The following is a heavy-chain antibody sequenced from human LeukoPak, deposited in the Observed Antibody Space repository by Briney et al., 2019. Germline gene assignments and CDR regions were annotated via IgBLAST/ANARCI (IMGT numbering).Heavy chain of an antibody. V-gene: IGHV4-39*01. J-gene: IGHJ4*02. Sequence: SETLSLTCTVSGGSITSSPYYWAWIRQPPGTGLEWIGSMYYNGSTYYNPSLKSRVTVSVDTSKNQFSLKLNSVTAADTAVYYCYGSGFWGQGTLVTVSS. CDR1: GGSITSSPYY. D-gene: IGHD6-19*01. CDR2: MYYNGST. CDR3: YGSGF.